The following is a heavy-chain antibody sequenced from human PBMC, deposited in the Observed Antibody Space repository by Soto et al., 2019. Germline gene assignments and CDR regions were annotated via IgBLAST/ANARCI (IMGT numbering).Heavy chain of an antibody. CDR1: GFTFSSYG. CDR2: IWYDGSNK. J-gene: IGHJ4*02. Sequence: QVQLVESGGGVVQPGRSLRLSCAASGFTFSSYGMHWVRQAPGKGLEWVAVIWYDGSNKYYADSVKGRFTISRDNSKNTLYLQMNSLRAEDTAVYYCARGPYYYDSSGYGFDYWGQGTLVTVSS. V-gene: IGHV3-33*01. D-gene: IGHD3-22*01. CDR3: ARGPYYYDSSGYGFDY.